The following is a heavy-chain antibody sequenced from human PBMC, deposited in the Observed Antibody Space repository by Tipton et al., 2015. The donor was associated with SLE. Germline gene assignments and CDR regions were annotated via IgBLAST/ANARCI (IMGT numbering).Heavy chain of an antibody. CDR1: GFTFSSYW. V-gene: IGHV3-74*01. CDR3: ARAFIVVSATNWFDP. Sequence: SLRLSCAASGFTFSSYWMHWVRQAPGKGLVWVSRINSDGSSTSYADSVKGRFTISRDNAKNSLYLQMSSLRAEDTAVYYCARAFIVVSATNWFDPWGQGTLATVSS. CDR2: INSDGSST. D-gene: IGHD2-15*01. J-gene: IGHJ5*02.